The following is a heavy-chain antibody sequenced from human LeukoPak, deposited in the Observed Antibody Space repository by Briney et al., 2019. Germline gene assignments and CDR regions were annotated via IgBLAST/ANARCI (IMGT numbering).Heavy chain of an antibody. J-gene: IGHJ4*02. Sequence: GGSLRLSCAASGFTFSSYAMSWVRQAPGKGLEWVSVIYSGGSTYYADSVKGRFTISRDNSKNTLYLQMNSLRAEDTAVYYCARTGYNYGTPLNDWGQGTLVTVSS. D-gene: IGHD5-18*01. CDR3: ARTGYNYGTPLND. V-gene: IGHV3-23*03. CDR2: IYSGGST. CDR1: GFTFSSYA.